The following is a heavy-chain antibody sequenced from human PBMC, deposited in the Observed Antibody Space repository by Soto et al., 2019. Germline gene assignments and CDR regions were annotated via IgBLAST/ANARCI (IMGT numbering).Heavy chain of an antibody. CDR2: ISGSGGST. J-gene: IGHJ4*02. V-gene: IGHV3-23*01. CDR1: GFTFSSYA. CDR3: ARDSPYNGYPDIDY. D-gene: IGHD5-12*01. Sequence: PGESLKISCAASGFTFSSYAMSWVRQAPGKGLEWVSAISGSGGSTYYADSVKGRFTISRDNSKNTLYLQMNSLRVEDTAVYYCARDSPYNGYPDIDYWGQGTLVTVS.